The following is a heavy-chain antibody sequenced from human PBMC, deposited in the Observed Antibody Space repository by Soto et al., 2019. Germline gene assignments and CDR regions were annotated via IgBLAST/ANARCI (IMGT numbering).Heavy chain of an antibody. V-gene: IGHV4-4*02. CDR2: ISHTGTT. CDR1: GGSISDNW. Sequence: QVQLQESGPGLVKPSGTLSLTCAVSGGSISDNWWSWVRQPPGKGLEWIGEISHTGTTHYNPSLSSRGTISIDKSKYEFSLNLSSVTAADAAVYYCARHIAVPRTRGFDFWGQGTLVTVFS. D-gene: IGHD6-19*01. J-gene: IGHJ4*02. CDR3: ARHIAVPRTRGFDF.